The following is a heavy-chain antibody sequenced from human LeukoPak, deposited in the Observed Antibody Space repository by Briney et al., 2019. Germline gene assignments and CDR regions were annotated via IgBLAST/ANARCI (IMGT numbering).Heavy chain of an antibody. D-gene: IGHD3-22*01. CDR3: ARERPPTYYYDRSGEYFDY. CDR2: IYTSGST. V-gene: IGHV4-4*07. Sequence: SETLSLTCTVSGGSISSYYWSWIRQPAGKGLEWIGRIYTSGSTNYNPSLTSRVTMSVDTSQNQFSLKLSSVTAAGTALDYFARERPPTYYYDRSGEYFDYWGQGTLVTVSS. CDR1: GGSISSYY. J-gene: IGHJ4*02.